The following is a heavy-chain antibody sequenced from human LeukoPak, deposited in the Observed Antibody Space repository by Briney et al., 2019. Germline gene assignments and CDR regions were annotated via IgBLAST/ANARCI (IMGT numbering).Heavy chain of an antibody. CDR1: GGSISSYY. CDR3: ARRTTYYNDAFDI. V-gene: IGHV4-59*08. D-gene: IGHD1-1*01. CDR2: IYYSGST. Sequence: SETLSLTCTVSGGSISSYYWSWIRQPPGKGLEWIGYIYYSGSTNYNPSLKSRVTISVDTSKNQFSLKLSSVTAADTAVYYCARRTTYYNDAFDIWGQGTMVTVSS. J-gene: IGHJ3*02.